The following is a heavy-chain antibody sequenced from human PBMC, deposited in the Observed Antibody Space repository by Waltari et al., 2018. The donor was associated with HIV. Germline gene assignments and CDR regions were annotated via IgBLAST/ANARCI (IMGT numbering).Heavy chain of an antibody. CDR2: KWHDGSKK. Sequence: QVQLVESGGGVVRPGRSLRLSCAASGFSVGRYGMTWVRQAPGKGLEWVAVKWHDGSKKYYAGSVKGRFTVSRDTSKNTLYLEMNRLRAEDTAVYHCARDPGTLLIAVAGAFDYWGPGIPVTVSS. D-gene: IGHD6-19*01. J-gene: IGHJ4*02. CDR3: ARDPGTLLIAVAGAFDY. CDR1: GFSVGRYG. V-gene: IGHV3-33*01.